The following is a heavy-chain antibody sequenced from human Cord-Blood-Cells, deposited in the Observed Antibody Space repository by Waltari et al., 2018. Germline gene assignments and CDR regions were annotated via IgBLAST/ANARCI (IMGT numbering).Heavy chain of an antibody. CDR1: GFTVSSNY. D-gene: IGHD3-22*01. J-gene: IGHJ4*02. Sequence: EVQLVESGGGLIKHGGSLRLSCAASGFTVSSNYMSWVRQAPGKGLEWVSVIYSGGSTYYADSVKGRFTISRDNSKNTLYLQMNSLRAEDTAVYYCARDVHDSSGYYPHWGQGTLVTVSS. CDR3: ARDVHDSSGYYPH. V-gene: IGHV3-53*01. CDR2: IYSGGST.